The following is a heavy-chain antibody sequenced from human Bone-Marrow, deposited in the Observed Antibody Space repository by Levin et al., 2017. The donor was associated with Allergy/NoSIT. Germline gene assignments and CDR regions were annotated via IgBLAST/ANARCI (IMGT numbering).Heavy chain of an antibody. CDR3: TRDYLAAGDIVVVPAATSYCSGGSCYPG. Sequence: GESLKISCTASGFTFGDYAMSWFRQAPGKGLEWVGFIRSKAYGGTTEYAASVKGRFTISRDDSKSIAYLQMNSLKTEDTAVYYCTRDYLAAGDIVVVPAATSYCSGGSCYPGWGQGTLVTVSS. V-gene: IGHV3-49*03. D-gene: IGHD2-2*01. CDR1: GFTFGDYA. CDR2: IRSKAYGGTT. J-gene: IGHJ4*02.